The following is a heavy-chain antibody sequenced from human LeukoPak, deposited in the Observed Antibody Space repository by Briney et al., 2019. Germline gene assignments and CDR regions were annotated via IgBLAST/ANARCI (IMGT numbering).Heavy chain of an antibody. CDR1: GFTFRSYV. CDR2: ISDSGDGT. Sequence: PGGSLRLSCTASGFTFRSYVFSWVRQAPGKWLEWVSAISDSGDGTYYADSVKGRFTISRDNSKNTLYLQMNGLGAEDTAVYYCAKAHAIRPFDYWGQGTLVTVSS. D-gene: IGHD5-12*01. V-gene: IGHV3-23*01. CDR3: AKAHAIRPFDY. J-gene: IGHJ4*02.